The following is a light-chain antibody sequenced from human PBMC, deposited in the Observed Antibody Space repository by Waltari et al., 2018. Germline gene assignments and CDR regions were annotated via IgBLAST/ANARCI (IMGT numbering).Light chain of an antibody. CDR2: EVT. CDR3: SSYSTISSPVQ. Sequence: HSALTQPASVSGSPGQSITISCTGTSSDIGVDNYVSWYQQYPGKAPKVIIYEVTKRPSGVSNRFSGAKSGNTASLTISGLQAEDEADYYCSSYSTISSPVQFGGGTTLTVL. J-gene: IGLJ2*01. CDR1: SSDIGVDNY. V-gene: IGLV2-14*01.